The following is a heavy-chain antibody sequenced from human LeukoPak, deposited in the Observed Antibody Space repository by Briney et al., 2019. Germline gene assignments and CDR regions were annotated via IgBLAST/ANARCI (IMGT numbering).Heavy chain of an antibody. Sequence: SVKVSCKASGGTVSSYAISWVRQAPGQGLEWMGRIIPIFGTANYAQKFQGRVTITTDESTSTAYMELSSLRSEDTAVYYCARGRITIFGVVAFDPWGQGTLVTVSS. CDR1: GGTVSSYA. CDR3: ARGRITIFGVVAFDP. CDR2: IIPIFGTA. D-gene: IGHD3-3*01. V-gene: IGHV1-69*05. J-gene: IGHJ5*02.